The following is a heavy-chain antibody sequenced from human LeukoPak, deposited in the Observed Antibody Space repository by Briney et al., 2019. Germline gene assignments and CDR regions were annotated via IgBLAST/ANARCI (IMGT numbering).Heavy chain of an antibody. D-gene: IGHD1-7*01. Sequence: ASVKVPCKASGYTFTGYYMHWVRQAPGQGLEWMGWINPNSGGTNYAQKFQGRVTMTRDTSISTAYMDLSRLRSDDTAVYYCARDPSISGTSVDYWGQGTLVTVSS. J-gene: IGHJ4*02. CDR3: ARDPSISGTSVDY. V-gene: IGHV1-2*02. CDR2: INPNSGGT. CDR1: GYTFTGYY.